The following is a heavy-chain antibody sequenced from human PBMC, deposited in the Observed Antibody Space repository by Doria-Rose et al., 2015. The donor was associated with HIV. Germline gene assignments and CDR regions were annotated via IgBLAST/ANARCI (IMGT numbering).Heavy chain of an antibody. CDR1: GFTFSSHR. J-gene: IGHJ4*02. V-gene: IGHV3-21*01. CDR2: ISSTSAYI. D-gene: IGHD3-10*01. CDR3: ATGVTLDY. Sequence: VQLVQSGGGLVRPGGSLRLSCATSGFTFSSHRINWVRQAPGKGLEWVSSISSTSAYINYADSVRGRFTISRDNARNSLYLQMDSLRAKDTAIYYCATGVTLDYWGQGTLVTVSS.